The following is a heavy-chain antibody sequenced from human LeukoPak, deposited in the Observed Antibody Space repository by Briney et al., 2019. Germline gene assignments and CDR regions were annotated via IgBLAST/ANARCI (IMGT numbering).Heavy chain of an antibody. CDR2: INHSGST. Sequence: SETLSLTCAVYGGSFSGYYWSWIRQPPGKGLEWIGEINHSGSTNYNPSLKSRVTISVDTSKNQFSLKLSSVTVADTAVYYCASRASFDYWGQGTLDTVSS. J-gene: IGHJ4*02. CDR3: ASRASFDY. V-gene: IGHV4-34*01. D-gene: IGHD1-26*01. CDR1: GGSFSGYY.